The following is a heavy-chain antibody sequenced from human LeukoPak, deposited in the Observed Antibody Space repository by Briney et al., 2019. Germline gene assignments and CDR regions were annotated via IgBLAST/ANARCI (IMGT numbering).Heavy chain of an antibody. Sequence: AGGSLRLSCAASGFTFSSYWMSWVRQAPGKGLEWVANIKQDGSEKYYVDSVKGRFTISRDNAKNSLYLQMNSLRAEDTAVYYCARGVRPDRTSYSSSWPFDYWGQGTLVTVSS. CDR1: GFTFSSYW. J-gene: IGHJ4*02. CDR2: IKQDGSEK. V-gene: IGHV3-7*01. D-gene: IGHD6-13*01. CDR3: ARGVRPDRTSYSSSWPFDY.